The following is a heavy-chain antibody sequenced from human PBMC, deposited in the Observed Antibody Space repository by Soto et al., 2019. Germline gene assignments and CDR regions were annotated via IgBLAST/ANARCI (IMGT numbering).Heavy chain of an antibody. V-gene: IGHV3-23*01. CDR2: ISGSGGST. CDR3: AKDGYCSGGSCYSGHDYFDY. D-gene: IGHD2-15*01. J-gene: IGHJ4*02. Sequence: GGSLRLTCAASGFTFSSYAMSWVRQAPEKGLEWVSAISGSGGSTYYADSVKGRFTISRDNSKNTLYLQMNSLRAEDTAVYYCAKDGYCSGGSCYSGHDYFDYWGQGTLVTVSS. CDR1: GFTFSSYA.